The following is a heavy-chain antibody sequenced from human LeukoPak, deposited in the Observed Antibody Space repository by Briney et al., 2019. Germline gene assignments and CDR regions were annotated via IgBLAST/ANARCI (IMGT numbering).Heavy chain of an antibody. D-gene: IGHD6-19*01. CDR1: GFTFSSYW. CDR3: ARELGYSSGWYDY. V-gene: IGHV3-7*01. Sequence: PGGSLRLSCAASGFTFSSYWMSWVRQAPGKGLEWVANIKQDGSEKYYVDSVKGRFTISRDNAKNSLYLQMNSLRAEDTAVYYCARELGYSSGWYDYWGQGTLVTVSS. J-gene: IGHJ4*02. CDR2: IKQDGSEK.